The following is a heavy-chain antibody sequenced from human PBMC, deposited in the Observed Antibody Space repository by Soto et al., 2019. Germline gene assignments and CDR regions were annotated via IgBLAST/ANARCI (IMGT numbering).Heavy chain of an antibody. J-gene: IGHJ4*02. Sequence: SETLSLTCTVSGGSISSYYWSWIRQPPGKGLEWIGYIYYSGSTNYNPSLKSRVTISVDTSKNQFSLKLSSVTAADTAVYYCARVVIGYSSSPSYFDYWGQGTLVTVSS. CDR1: GGSISSYY. D-gene: IGHD6-6*01. CDR2: IYYSGST. CDR3: ARVVIGYSSSPSYFDY. V-gene: IGHV4-59*01.